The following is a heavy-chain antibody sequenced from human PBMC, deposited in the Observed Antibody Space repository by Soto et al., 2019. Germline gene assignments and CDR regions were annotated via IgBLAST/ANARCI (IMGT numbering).Heavy chain of an antibody. CDR1: GGSISSSSYY. CDR2: IYYSGST. V-gene: IGHV4-39*01. D-gene: IGHD6-6*01. J-gene: IGHJ6*02. CDR3: ARREYSSLGYYYYGMDV. Sequence: SETLSLTCTVSGGSISSSSYYWGWIRQPPGKGLEWIGSIYYSGSTYYNPSLKSRVTISVDTSKNQFSLKLSSVTAADTAVYYCARREYSSLGYYYYGMDVWGQGTTVTVSS.